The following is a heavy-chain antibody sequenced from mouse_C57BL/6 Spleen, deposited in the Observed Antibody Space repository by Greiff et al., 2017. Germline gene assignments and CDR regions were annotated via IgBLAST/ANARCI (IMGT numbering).Heavy chain of an antibody. Sequence: QVTLQQSGAELVRPGASVKLSCKASGYTFTDYYINWVKPRPGQGLEWIARIYPGSGNTYYNEKFKGKATLTAEKSTRTAYMQHSSVTSEDSAVYFCTSTYIDYWGQGTSLTVSS. CDR2: IYPGSGNT. V-gene: IGHV1-76*01. J-gene: IGHJ2*02. CDR3: TSTYIDY. CDR1: GYTFTDYY.